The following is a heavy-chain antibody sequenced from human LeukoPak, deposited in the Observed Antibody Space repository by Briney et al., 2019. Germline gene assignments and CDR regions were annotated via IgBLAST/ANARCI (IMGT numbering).Heavy chain of an antibody. D-gene: IGHD2-21*02. V-gene: IGHV1-46*01. CDR3: ARDSTPPKFVVVTADGPYYMDV. J-gene: IGHJ6*03. CDR2: INPSGGST. Sequence: ASVKVSCKASGYTFTSYYMHWVRQAPGQGLEWMGIINPSGGSTIYAQKFQGRVTMTRDTSTSTVYMELSSLRSEDTAVYYCARDSTPPKFVVVTADGPYYMDVWGKGTTVTVSS. CDR1: GYTFTSYY.